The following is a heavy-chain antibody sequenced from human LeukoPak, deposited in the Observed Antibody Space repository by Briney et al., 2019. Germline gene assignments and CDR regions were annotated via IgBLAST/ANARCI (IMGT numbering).Heavy chain of an antibody. Sequence: SGGSLRLSCAASGFTVSRNYMSWVRQAPGKGLEWVSVIYSGGSTYYADSVKGRFTISRDNSKNTLYLQMNSLRAEDTAVYYCARDIWDSSGRFFDYSRQGTLVTVSS. V-gene: IGHV3-53*01. CDR1: GFTVSRNY. CDR3: ARDIWDSSGRFFDY. CDR2: IYSGGST. J-gene: IGHJ4*02. D-gene: IGHD3-22*01.